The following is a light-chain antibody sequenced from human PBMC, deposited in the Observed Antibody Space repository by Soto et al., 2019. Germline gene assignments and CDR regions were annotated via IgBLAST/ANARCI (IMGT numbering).Light chain of an antibody. V-gene: IGKV3-15*01. CDR1: QSISNN. Sequence: DMVVTQSPATLSVSPGERATLSCRASQSISNNLAWYQQKPGQPPRLLINGASTRAPGIPARFTGSGSGTEFTLTISSLQSEDFAVYYCQQHNNWPLTFGQGTKVDIK. CDR2: GAS. CDR3: QQHNNWPLT. J-gene: IGKJ1*01.